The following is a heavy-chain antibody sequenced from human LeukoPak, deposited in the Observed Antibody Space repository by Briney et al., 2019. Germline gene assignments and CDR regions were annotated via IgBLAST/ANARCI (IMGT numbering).Heavy chain of an antibody. D-gene: IGHD6-13*01. V-gene: IGHV4-59*05. CDR3: IYSSNWYYFDY. CDR1: GFTFSDYY. J-gene: IGHJ4*02. Sequence: GSLRLSCAASGFTFSDYYMSWIRQPPGKGLEWIGSIYYSGRTYYNPSLKSRVTISVDTSKNQFSLKLSSVTAADTAVYYCIYSSNWYYFDYWGQGTLVTVSS. CDR2: IYYSGRT.